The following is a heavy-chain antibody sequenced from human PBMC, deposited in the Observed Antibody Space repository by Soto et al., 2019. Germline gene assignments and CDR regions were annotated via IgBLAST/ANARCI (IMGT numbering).Heavy chain of an antibody. D-gene: IGHD3-22*01. Sequence: GGSLRLSCAASVFTFSSSAMTWVRQAPGKGLEWVSSISGSGGSTYYADSVKGRFTISRDNSKNTLYLQMNSLRAEDTAVYYCAKDRRPHYYDSRAYTYNWFDTWGQGTLVTVSS. J-gene: IGHJ5*02. CDR2: ISGSGGST. CDR1: VFTFSSSA. V-gene: IGHV3-23*01. CDR3: AKDRRPHYYDSRAYTYNWFDT.